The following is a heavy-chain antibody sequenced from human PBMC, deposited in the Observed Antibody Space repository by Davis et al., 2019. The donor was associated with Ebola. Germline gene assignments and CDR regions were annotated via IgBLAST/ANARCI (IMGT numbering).Heavy chain of an antibody. V-gene: IGHV3-15*01. CDR1: GFTFSNAW. D-gene: IGHD3-3*01. CDR3: TQHPRPHNLEWLLIDY. CDR2: IKSKTDGGTT. Sequence: PGGSLRLSCAASGFTFSNAWMSWVRQAPGKGLEWVGRIKSKTDGGTTDYAAPVKGRFTISRDDSKNTLYLQMNSLKTEDTAVYYCTQHPRPHNLEWLLIDYWGQGTLVTVSS. J-gene: IGHJ4*02.